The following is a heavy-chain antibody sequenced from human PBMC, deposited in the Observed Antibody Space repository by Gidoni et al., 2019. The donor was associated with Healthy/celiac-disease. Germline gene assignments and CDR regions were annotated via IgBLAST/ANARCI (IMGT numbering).Heavy chain of an antibody. CDR2: ISSSSSTI. J-gene: IGHJ4*02. CDR1: GFTFSSYS. D-gene: IGHD3-3*01. V-gene: IGHV3-48*01. CDR3: ARDGSSRFLEWFPEEFDY. Sequence: EVQLVESGGGLVQPGGSLRLSCAASGFTFSSYSMNWVRQAPGKGLEWVSYISSSSSTIYYADSVKGRFTISRDNAKNSLYLQMNSLRAEDTAVYYCARDGSSRFLEWFPEEFDYWGQGTLVTVSS.